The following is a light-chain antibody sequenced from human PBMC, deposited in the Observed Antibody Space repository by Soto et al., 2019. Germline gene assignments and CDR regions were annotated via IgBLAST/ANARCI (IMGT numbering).Light chain of an antibody. J-gene: IGKJ4*01. V-gene: IGKV3-20*01. CDR1: QSVGNNY. Sequence: EIVLTQSPGTLSLSPGERATLSCRASQSVGNNYLVWYQQKPGQPPRFLMYDASTRATGIPDRFSGSGSGTGYTLSNSRWEPEDFAVYYCQQYGSTPLTLGGGSKVDIK. CDR3: QQYGSTPLT. CDR2: DAS.